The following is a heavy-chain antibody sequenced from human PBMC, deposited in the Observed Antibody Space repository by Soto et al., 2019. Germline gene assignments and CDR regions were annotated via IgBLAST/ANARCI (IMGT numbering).Heavy chain of an antibody. V-gene: IGHV4-59*01. Sequence: SETLSLTCTVSGGSISSYYWSWIRQPPGKRLEWIGHIYYRGSTNYNPSLKGRVTISVDTSKNQFSLKLSSVTAADTALYYCAREIVLVPAATWYFDPWGQGTLVTVSS. CDR3: AREIVLVPAATWYFDP. J-gene: IGHJ5*02. D-gene: IGHD2-2*01. CDR1: GGSISSYY. CDR2: IYYRGST.